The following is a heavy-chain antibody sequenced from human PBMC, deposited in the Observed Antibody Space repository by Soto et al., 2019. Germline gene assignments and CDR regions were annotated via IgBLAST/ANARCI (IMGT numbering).Heavy chain of an antibody. J-gene: IGHJ4*02. CDR1: GGSISSYY. CDR3: ARGLIFSRWSGFDY. CDR2: ISYSGST. D-gene: IGHD3-3*01. V-gene: IGHV4-59*01. Sequence: KPWETLSLTCAVSGGSISSYYWSWIRPPPGKGLEWIGYISYSGSTNYNPSLKSRGTISVDTSKNQFSLKLSSVSAADTAVYYCARGLIFSRWSGFDYWGQGTLVTVSS.